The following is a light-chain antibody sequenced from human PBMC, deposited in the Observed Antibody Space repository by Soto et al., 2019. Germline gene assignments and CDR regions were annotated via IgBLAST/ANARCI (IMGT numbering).Light chain of an antibody. CDR3: QQSYSTPPT. V-gene: IGKV1-39*01. J-gene: IGKJ4*01. CDR2: PTS. Sequence: DIQMTQSPSSLSASVGDRVTITCRASQSIAYYLNWYQHKPGRAPKLLIYPTSSLLSGVPSRFSGSGSGTDFTLTISRLQPEDVATYYCQQSYSTPPTFGGGTKVEIK. CDR1: QSIAYY.